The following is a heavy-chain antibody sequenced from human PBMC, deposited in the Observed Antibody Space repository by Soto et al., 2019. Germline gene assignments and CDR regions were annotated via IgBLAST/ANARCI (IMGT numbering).Heavy chain of an antibody. CDR2: IHAGNGDT. V-gene: IGHV1-3*01. J-gene: IGHJ5*02. CDR3: ARVPRYTSDIVEVPAVMFDDWFVP. D-gene: IGHD2-2*01. CDR1: GYTFSSYA. Sequence: QVQLVQSGAEVKKPGASVKVSCKASGYTFSSYAVQWVRQAPGQSLEWIGWIHAGNGDTKYSQKFHGRVTLTRDTSATPAYMDLSSLRSEDTAVYYCARVPRYTSDIVEVPAVMFDDWFVPWGQGTLVTVSS.